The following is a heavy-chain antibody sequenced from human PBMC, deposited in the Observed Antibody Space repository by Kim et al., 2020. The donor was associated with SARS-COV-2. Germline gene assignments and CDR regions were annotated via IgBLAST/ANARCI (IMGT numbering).Heavy chain of an antibody. J-gene: IGHJ4*02. Sequence: ASVKVSCKSSGYTFSRYAMNWVRKAPGQGLEWMGWINTNTGNPTYAQGFTGRFVFSLDTSVSTAYLQISSLKAEDTAVYYCAREGEGGDYETFDYWGQGTLVTVSS. CDR2: INTNTGNP. CDR3: AREGEGGDYETFDY. V-gene: IGHV7-4-1*02. CDR1: GYTFSRYA. D-gene: IGHD4-17*01.